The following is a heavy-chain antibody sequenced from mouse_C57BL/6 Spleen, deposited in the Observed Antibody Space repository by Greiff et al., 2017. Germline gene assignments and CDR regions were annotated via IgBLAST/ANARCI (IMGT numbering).Heavy chain of an antibody. Sequence: VQLQQSGAELVRPGASVTLSCKASGYTFTDYEMHWVKQTPVHGLEWIGAIDPETGGTAYNQKFKGKAILTADKSSSTAYMELRSLTSEDSAVYCCTRGGLFTTVLDYWGQGTTLTVSS. J-gene: IGHJ2*01. D-gene: IGHD1-1*01. CDR3: TRGGLFTTVLDY. V-gene: IGHV1-15*01. CDR2: IDPETGGT. CDR1: GYTFTDYE.